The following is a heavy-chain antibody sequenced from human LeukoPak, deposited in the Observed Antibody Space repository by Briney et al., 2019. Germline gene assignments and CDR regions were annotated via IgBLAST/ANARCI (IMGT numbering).Heavy chain of an antibody. CDR2: IYYSGST. D-gene: IGHD5-18*01. J-gene: IGHJ6*02. V-gene: IGHV4-59*01. CDR3: ARGRGYGSYYYGMDV. CDR1: GGSISSYY. Sequence: SETLSLTCTVSGGSISSYYWSWIRQPPGKGLEWIGYIYYSGSTNYNPSLKSRVTISVDTSKNQFSLKLSSVTAADTAVYYYARGRGYGSYYYGMDVWGQGTTVTVSS.